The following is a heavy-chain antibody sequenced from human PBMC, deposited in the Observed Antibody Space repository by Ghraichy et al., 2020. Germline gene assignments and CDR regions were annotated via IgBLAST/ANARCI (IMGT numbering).Heavy chain of an antibody. J-gene: IGHJ4*02. CDR3: ARDRQGHNYGYSRPH. Sequence: SETLSLTCTVSGGSISSSSYYWGWIRQRPGKGLEWIGNFFYSADTYYNPSLKSRVTISLVSKNQFSLNLRFVTAADTGVYYCARDRQGHNYGYSRPHWGQGTTVTVS. CDR2: FFYSADT. CDR1: GGSISSSSYY. V-gene: IGHV4-39*07. D-gene: IGHD5-18*01.